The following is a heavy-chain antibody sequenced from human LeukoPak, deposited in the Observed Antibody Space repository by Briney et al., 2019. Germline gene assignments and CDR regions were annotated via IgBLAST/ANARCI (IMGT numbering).Heavy chain of an antibody. V-gene: IGHV3-49*03. Sequence: GGSLRLSCTASGFTFGDYTMNWYRQAPGKGLQWVGFIRKKAHGGTTEYAASVNGRFTISRDDSKSIAYLQMNSLKTEDTAVYYCTRVSSSATSYYYYYMDVWGKGTTVTVSS. CDR2: IRKKAHGGTT. J-gene: IGHJ6*03. D-gene: IGHD1-26*01. CDR1: GFTFGDYT. CDR3: TRVSSSATSYYYYYMDV.